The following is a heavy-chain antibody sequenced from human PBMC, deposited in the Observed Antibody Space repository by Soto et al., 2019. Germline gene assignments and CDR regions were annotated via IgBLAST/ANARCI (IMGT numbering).Heavy chain of an antibody. CDR3: ARVGYYGMDV. J-gene: IGHJ6*02. CDR1: GGSLSGSS. CDR2: VNHSGST. V-gene: IGHV4-34*01. Sequence: SETLSLTCSVSGGSLSGSSWTWIRQPPGKGLEWIGEVNHSGSTNYNPSLKSRVTISIDTSKNQFSLKLSSVTAADTAVYYCARVGYYGMDVWGQGTTVTVSS.